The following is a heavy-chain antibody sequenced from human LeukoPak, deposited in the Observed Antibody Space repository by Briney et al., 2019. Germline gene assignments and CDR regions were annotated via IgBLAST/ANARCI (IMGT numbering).Heavy chain of an antibody. Sequence: GASVKVSCKASGYSFTSHYMHWVRQAPGQGLEWMGLINPSGSSTLYAQKFQGRVTMTRDMSTTTDYMELSSLRSEDTAVYYCARDNSVGDIAWWFDPWGQGPLVTVSS. CDR3: ARDNSVGDIAWWFDP. CDR2: INPSGSST. J-gene: IGHJ5*02. CDR1: GYSFTSHY. V-gene: IGHV1-46*01. D-gene: IGHD3-16*02.